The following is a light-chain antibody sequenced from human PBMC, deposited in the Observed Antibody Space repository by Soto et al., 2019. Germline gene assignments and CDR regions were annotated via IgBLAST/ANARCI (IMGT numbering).Light chain of an antibody. CDR3: QQRSRIT. J-gene: IGKJ5*01. Sequence: EIVLTQSPATLSLSPGERATLSCRASPGVSSYLAWYQQKPGQAPRLLIYDASNRATGIPARFSGSGPGTDFTLTISSLEPEDFAVYYCQQRSRITFGQGTRLEIK. V-gene: IGKV3D-11*01. CDR1: PGVSSY. CDR2: DAS.